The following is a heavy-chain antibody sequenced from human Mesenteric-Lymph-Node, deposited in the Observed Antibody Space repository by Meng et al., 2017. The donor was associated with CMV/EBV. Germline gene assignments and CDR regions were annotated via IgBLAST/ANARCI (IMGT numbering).Heavy chain of an antibody. J-gene: IGHJ6*02. CDR3: ARHLIAYCTSTSCSSGMDV. D-gene: IGHD2-2*01. CDR2: ISNSGST. CDR1: GGSISTYY. V-gene: IGHV4-59*01. Sequence: GSLRLSCTVSGGSISTYYWSWIRQSPVRGLEWLGYISNSGSTNYNPSLKSRVTISRDTSKNQFSLMLSSVTVADTAVYYCARHLIAYCTSTSCSSGMDVWGQGTTVTVSS.